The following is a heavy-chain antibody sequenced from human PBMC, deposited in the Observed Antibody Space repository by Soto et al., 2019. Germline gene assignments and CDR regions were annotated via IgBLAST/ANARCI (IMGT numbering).Heavy chain of an antibody. CDR2: INAGNCNT. V-gene: IGHV1-3*01. CDR1: GYTFTSYA. Sequence: ASVKVSCKASGYTFTSYAMHLVRQAPVQILELIVWINAGNCNTKYSQKFQGRFTITMYTSAITAYIELSILRSEDTAVYYCARDLGGWPDYWGQGTMVTVSS. J-gene: IGHJ4*02. D-gene: IGHD2-15*01. CDR3: ARDLGGWPDY.